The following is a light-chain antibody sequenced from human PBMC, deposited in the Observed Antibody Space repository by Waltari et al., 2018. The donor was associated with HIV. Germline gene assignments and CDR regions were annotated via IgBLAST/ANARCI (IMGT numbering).Light chain of an antibody. CDR2: KAS. Sequence: DIQMTQSPSTLSASVGDTVTMTCRASVNIDSWLAWYQQKPGRAPKVLIYKASTLESGVPSRFSGSGSGTEFTLTISSLQSEDFAVYYCQQNHDWPPTTFGQGTRLEIK. CDR1: VNIDSW. V-gene: IGKV1-5*03. J-gene: IGKJ5*01. CDR3: QQNHDWPPTT.